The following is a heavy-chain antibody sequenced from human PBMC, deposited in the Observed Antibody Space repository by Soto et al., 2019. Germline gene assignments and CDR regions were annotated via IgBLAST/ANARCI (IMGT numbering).Heavy chain of an antibody. D-gene: IGHD3-22*01. CDR1: GFTVSSNY. CDR3: ASPPPSPNYYDSSGYPY. CDR2: IYSGGST. J-gene: IGHJ4*02. V-gene: IGHV3-53*01. Sequence: PGGSLILSCAASGFTVSSNYMSWVRQAPGKGLEWVSVIYSGGSTYYADSVKGRFTISRDNAKNSLYLQMNSLRAEDTAVYYCASPPPSPNYYDSSGYPYWGQGTLVTVSS.